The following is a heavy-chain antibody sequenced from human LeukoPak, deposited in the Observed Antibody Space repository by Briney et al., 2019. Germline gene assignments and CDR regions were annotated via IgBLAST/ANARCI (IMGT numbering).Heavy chain of an antibody. CDR2: MSSDGSKK. CDR1: GFTFSSSA. V-gene: IGHV3-30-3*01. Sequence: GSLRLSCAASGFTFSSSAMHWVRQAPGKGLEWVAVMSSDGSKKYYADSVKGRFTISRDNAKNTLYLQMNSLRAEDTAVYYCVRALMGTSDHWGQGSLVTVSS. D-gene: IGHD7-27*01. CDR3: VRALMGTSDH. J-gene: IGHJ4*02.